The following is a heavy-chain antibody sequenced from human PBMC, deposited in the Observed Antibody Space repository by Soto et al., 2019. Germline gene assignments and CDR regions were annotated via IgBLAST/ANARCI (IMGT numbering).Heavy chain of an antibody. Sequence: SETLSLTCTVSGGSISSYYWSLIRQPPGKGLEWIGYIYYSGSTNYNPSLKSRVTISVDTSKNQFSLKLSSVTAADTAVYYCARSQTTVTSYDYWGQGTLVTVSS. CDR2: IYYSGST. CDR1: GGSISSYY. V-gene: IGHV4-59*01. D-gene: IGHD4-17*01. CDR3: ARSQTTVTSYDY. J-gene: IGHJ4*02.